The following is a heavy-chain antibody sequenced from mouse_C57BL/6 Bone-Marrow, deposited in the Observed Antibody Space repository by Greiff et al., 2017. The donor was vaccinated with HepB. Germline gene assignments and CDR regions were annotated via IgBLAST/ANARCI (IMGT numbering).Heavy chain of an antibody. D-gene: IGHD2-5*01. Sequence: VQLQQSGAELARPGASVKLSCKASGYTFTSYGISWVKQSTGQGLEWIGEIYPRSGNTYYNEKFKGKATLTADKSSSTAYMELRSLTSEDSAVYFCARGDYSNYVAMDYWGQGTSVTVSS. CDR3: ARGDYSNYVAMDY. J-gene: IGHJ4*01. V-gene: IGHV1-81*01. CDR1: GYTFTSYG. CDR2: IYPRSGNT.